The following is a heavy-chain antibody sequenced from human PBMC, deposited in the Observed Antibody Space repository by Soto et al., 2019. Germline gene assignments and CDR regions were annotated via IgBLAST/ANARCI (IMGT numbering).Heavy chain of an antibody. V-gene: IGHV6-1*01. CDR2: TYYRSKWYN. D-gene: IGHD6-13*01. CDR1: GDSVSSNSAA. CDR3: ARDSSIYSSSRYDAFDI. J-gene: IGHJ3*02. Sequence: QSQTLSLTCAISGDSVSSNSAAWNWIRQSPSRGLEWLGRTYYRSKWYNDYAVSVKSRITINPDTSKNQFSLQLNSVTPEDTAVYYCARDSSIYSSSRYDAFDIWGQGTMVTVSS.